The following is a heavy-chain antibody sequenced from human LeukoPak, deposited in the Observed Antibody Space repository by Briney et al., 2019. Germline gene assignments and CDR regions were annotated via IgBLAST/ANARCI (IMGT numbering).Heavy chain of an antibody. CDR1: GGSISSSSYY. CDR3: ARICMIVEFLGAFDI. V-gene: IGHV4-39*01. D-gene: IGHD3-22*01. CDR2: IYYSGST. J-gene: IGHJ3*02. Sequence: SETLSLTCTVSGGSISSSSYYWGWIRQPPGKGLEWIGSIYYSGSTYYNPSLKSRVTISVDTSKNQFSLKLSSVTAADTAVYYCARICMIVEFLGAFDIWGQGTTVTVSS.